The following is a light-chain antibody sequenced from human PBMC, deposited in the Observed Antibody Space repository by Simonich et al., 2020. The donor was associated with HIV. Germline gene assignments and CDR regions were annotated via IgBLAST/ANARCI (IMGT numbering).Light chain of an antibody. Sequence: DIQMTQSPSTLSASVGHRVTITCRASQSISSWLAWYQQKPGKAPKLLIYKASSLESGVPSRFSGSGSGTVFTLTISSLQPDDFATYYCQQYNSYSRTFGQGTKVEIK. CDR2: KAS. J-gene: IGKJ1*01. CDR3: QQYNSYSRT. CDR1: QSISSW. V-gene: IGKV1-5*03.